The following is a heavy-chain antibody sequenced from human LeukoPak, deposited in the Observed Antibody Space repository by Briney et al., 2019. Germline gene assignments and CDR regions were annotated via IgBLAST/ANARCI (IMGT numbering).Heavy chain of an antibody. V-gene: IGHV3-23*01. Sequence: GGSLRLSCTASGFTFSSYAMSWVRQAPGKGLEWVSAISGSGGSTYYADSVKGRFTISRDNSKNTLYLQMNSLRAEDTAVYYCAKAPLARSSGSFLDYWGQGTLVTVSS. CDR3: AKAPLARSSGSFLDY. CDR1: GFTFSSYA. J-gene: IGHJ4*02. D-gene: IGHD3-10*01. CDR2: ISGSGGST.